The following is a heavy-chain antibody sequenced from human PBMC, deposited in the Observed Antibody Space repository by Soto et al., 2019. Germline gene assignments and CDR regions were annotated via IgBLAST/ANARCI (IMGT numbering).Heavy chain of an antibody. CDR2: VYYSGST. D-gene: IGHD4-17*01. J-gene: IGHJ4*02. CDR3: ARVGRYGGNSVDY. CDR1: GGSVSSSSYY. Sequence: PSDTLSLTCTVSGGSVSSSSYYWGWVRQPPGKGLEWIGSVYYSGSTYYNPSLKSRVTISVDTSKNQFSLKLSSVTAADTAVYYCARVGRYGGNSVDYWGQGTLVTVSS. V-gene: IGHV4-39*07.